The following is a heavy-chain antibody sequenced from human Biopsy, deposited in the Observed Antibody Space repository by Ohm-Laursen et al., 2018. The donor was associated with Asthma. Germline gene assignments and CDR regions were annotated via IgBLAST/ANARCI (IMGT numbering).Heavy chain of an antibody. D-gene: IGHD2-8*01. CDR1: GFAVSDYH. Sequence: SLRLSCAASGFAVSDYHMSWIHQTPGRGLEWISYIGSRITDAIYYADSVKGRFTISRDNAKNSVFLQMNSLRAEDTGVYYCAREVKMAYWGRGTLVTVSS. CDR3: AREVKMAY. J-gene: IGHJ4*02. V-gene: IGHV3-11*01. CDR2: IGSRITDAI.